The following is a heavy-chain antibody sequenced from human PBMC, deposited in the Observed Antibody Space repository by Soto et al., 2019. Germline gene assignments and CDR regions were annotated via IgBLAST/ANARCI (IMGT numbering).Heavy chain of an antibody. CDR2: IIPIFGTA. V-gene: IGHV1-69*06. CDR3: ASTKYDSSAYYYWYLGL. D-gene: IGHD3-22*01. J-gene: IGHJ2*01. CDR1: EDTFRNYA. Sequence: QVELVQSGAEVKKPGSSVKVSCQASEDTFRNYAISWVRQAPGQGLEWMGGIIPIFGTANYAQKFQGRVTITADRSANTVSLELSRLRSEDTAVYYCASTKYDSSAYYYWYLGLCGRGTLVTVSS.